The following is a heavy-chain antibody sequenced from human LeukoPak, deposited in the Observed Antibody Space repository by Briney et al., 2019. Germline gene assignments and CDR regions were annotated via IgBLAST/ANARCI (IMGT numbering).Heavy chain of an antibody. CDR2: FDPEDGET. CDR3: ATFGSGSYGRWFDP. D-gene: IGHD1-26*01. Sequence: ASVKVSCKVSGYTLTELSMHWVRQAPGKGLEWMGGFDPEDGETIYAQKFQGRVTMTEDTSTDTAYMELSSLRSEDTAVYYCATFGSGSYGRWFDPWGQGTLVTVSS. J-gene: IGHJ5*02. CDR1: GYTLTELS. V-gene: IGHV1-24*01.